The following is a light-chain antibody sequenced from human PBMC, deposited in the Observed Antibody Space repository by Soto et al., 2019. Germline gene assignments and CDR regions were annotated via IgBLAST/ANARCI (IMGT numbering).Light chain of an antibody. CDR2: GAS. J-gene: IGKJ5*01. V-gene: IGKV3-15*01. Sequence: EIVMTQSPATLSVSPGERATLSCRASQSVSSNLAWYQQKPGQAPRLLMYGASTRATGIPARFSGSGSGTEFTLAVSSLQSEDFAVYYCQQYNNGPPITFGQGTRLEI. CDR3: QQYNNGPPIT. CDR1: QSVSSN.